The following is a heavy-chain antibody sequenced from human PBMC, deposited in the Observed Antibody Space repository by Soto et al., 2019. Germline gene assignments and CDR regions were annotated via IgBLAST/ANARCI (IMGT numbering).Heavy chain of an antibody. D-gene: IGHD3-3*01. Sequence: QVQLVESGGGLVKPGGSLRLSCAASGFTFSEYYMSRIRKAPGKGLDLVSYISSSGSTISYADYVKGRFTIFRDNAKNSLYLQMNSLRADDPAVYYCASVERFITIFGVVVPPFSYCGQGTMVTVSS. CDR3: ASVERFITIFGVVVPPFSY. CDR1: GFTFSEYY. CDR2: ISSSGSTI. V-gene: IGHV3-11*01. J-gene: IGHJ4*02.